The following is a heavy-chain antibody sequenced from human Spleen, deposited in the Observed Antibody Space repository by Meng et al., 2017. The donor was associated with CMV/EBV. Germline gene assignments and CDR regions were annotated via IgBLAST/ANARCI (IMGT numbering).Heavy chain of an antibody. CDR3: ARGPLHYSGSYFDY. D-gene: IGHD1-26*01. CDR1: GYTFTGYY. Sequence: ALVKVSCKASGYTFTGYYMHWVRQAPGQGLEWMGWINPNSGGTNYAQKFQGRVTMTRDTSISTAYMELSRLRSDDTAVYYCARGPLHYSGSYFDYWGQGTLVTVSS. V-gene: IGHV1-2*02. CDR2: INPNSGGT. J-gene: IGHJ4*02.